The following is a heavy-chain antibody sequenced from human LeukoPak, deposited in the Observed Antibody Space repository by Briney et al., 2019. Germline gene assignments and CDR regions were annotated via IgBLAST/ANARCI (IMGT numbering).Heavy chain of an antibody. D-gene: IGHD6-19*01. V-gene: IGHV4-39*01. Sequence: PSETLSLTCTVSVGSISSSSNYRGWIPQPPGKGLEWIGSIYYSGSTHYNSSLQSRVTISVDTSKNQFSLKLTSVTAADTAIYYCARHRSGWYSDFDFWGQGTLVTVSS. J-gene: IGHJ4*02. CDR3: ARHRSGWYSDFDF. CDR1: VGSISSSSNY. CDR2: IYYSGST.